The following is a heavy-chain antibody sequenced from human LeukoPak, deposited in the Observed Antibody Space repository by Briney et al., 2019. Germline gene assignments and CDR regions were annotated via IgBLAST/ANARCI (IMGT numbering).Heavy chain of an antibody. D-gene: IGHD3-9*01. V-gene: IGHV1-69*13. CDR2: FIPIFGTA. Sequence: ASVKVSCKASGGTFSSYAISWVRQAPGQGLEWMGGFIPIFGTANYAQNFQGRVTITADESTSTAYMELSSLRSEDTAVYYCARDLYDILTGYYLDYWGQGTLVTVSS. CDR3: ARDLYDILTGYYLDY. J-gene: IGHJ4*02. CDR1: GGTFSSYA.